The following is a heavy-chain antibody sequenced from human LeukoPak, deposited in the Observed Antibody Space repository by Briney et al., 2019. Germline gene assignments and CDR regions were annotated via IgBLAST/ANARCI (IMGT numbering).Heavy chain of an antibody. J-gene: IGHJ4*02. D-gene: IGHD3-10*01. Sequence: AASVKVSCKASGYTFTSYGISWVRQAPGQGLEWMGWISAYNGNTNYGRNFQGRVTMTTDTSTTTADMELRSLSSDDTAVYYCARDRSITMVRGVITQDQFDYWGQGTLLTVSS. CDR3: ARDRSITMVRGVITQDQFDY. CDR1: GYTFTSYG. V-gene: IGHV1-18*01. CDR2: ISAYNGNT.